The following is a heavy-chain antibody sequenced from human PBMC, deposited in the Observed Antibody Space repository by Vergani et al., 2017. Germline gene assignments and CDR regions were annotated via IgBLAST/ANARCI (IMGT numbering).Heavy chain of an antibody. CDR2: INPSGGST. Sequence: QVQLVQSGAEVKKPGSSVKVSCKASGGTFSSYAISWVRQAPGQGLEWMGIINPSGGSTSYAQKFQGRVTMTRDTSTSTVYMELSSLRSEDTAVYYCARGDTAMANYYYYYMDVWGKGTTVTVSS. CDR1: GGTFSSYA. J-gene: IGHJ6*03. D-gene: IGHD5-18*01. CDR3: ARGDTAMANYYYYYMDV. V-gene: IGHV1-46*01.